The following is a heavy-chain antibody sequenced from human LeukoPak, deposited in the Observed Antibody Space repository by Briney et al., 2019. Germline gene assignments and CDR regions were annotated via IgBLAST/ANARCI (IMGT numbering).Heavy chain of an antibody. D-gene: IGHD5-24*01. Sequence: GASLRLSCAASRLTFTTYAISWVSHAPGNWLEWVSSISGSRGSTYYADSVKGRFTISRDNSKNTLYLQMNSLRAEDTAVYYCAKGPRDGTFDYWGQGTLVTASS. J-gene: IGHJ4*02. CDR2: ISGSRGST. V-gene: IGHV3-23*01. CDR1: RLTFTTYA. CDR3: AKGPRDGTFDY.